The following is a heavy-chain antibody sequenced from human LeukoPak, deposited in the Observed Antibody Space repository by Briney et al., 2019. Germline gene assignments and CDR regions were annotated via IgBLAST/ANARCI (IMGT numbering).Heavy chain of an antibody. D-gene: IGHD5-24*01. CDR1: GFTFSSYG. CDR2: ISYDGSNK. J-gene: IGHJ4*02. CDR3: ARGVQDGYAQYYFDY. Sequence: GRSLRLSCAASGFTFSSYGMHWVRQAPGKGLEWVAVISYDGSNKYYADSVKGRFTISRDNSKNTLYLQMNSLRAEDTAVYYCARGVQDGYAQYYFDYWGQGTLVTVSS. V-gene: IGHV3-33*01.